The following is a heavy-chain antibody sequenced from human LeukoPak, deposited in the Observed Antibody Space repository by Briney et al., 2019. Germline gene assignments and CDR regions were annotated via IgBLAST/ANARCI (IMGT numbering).Heavy chain of an antibody. D-gene: IGHD6-19*01. CDR1: GGTFISYA. CDR2: MIPIFGTA. V-gene: IGHV1-69*05. J-gene: IGHJ4*02. Sequence: SVKVSCKASGGTFISYAISWVRQAPGQGLEWMGGMIPIFGTANYAQKFQGRVTITTDESTSTAYMELSSLRSEDTAVYYCARGGVVVAGYFDYWGQGTLVTVSS. CDR3: ARGGVVVAGYFDY.